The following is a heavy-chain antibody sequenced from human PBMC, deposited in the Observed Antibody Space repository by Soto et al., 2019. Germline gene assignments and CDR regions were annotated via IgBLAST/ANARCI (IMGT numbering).Heavy chain of an antibody. J-gene: IGHJ5*02. CDR1: GFTFSSYA. D-gene: IGHD2-2*01. Sequence: QVQLVESGGGVVQPGRSLRLSCAASGFTFSSYAMHWVRQAPGKGLEWVAVISYDGSNTYYADSVKGRFTISRDNSKNTLYLKMNSLEAEDTAVYYCARVGRIVLVPAAMNWFDPWGQGTLVTVSS. CDR3: ARVGRIVLVPAAMNWFDP. V-gene: IGHV3-30-3*01. CDR2: ISYDGSNT.